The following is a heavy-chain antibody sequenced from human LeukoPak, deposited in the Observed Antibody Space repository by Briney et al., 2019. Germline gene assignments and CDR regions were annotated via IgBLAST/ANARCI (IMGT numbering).Heavy chain of an antibody. J-gene: IGHJ4*02. CDR2: INHSGST. V-gene: IGHV4-38-2*02. Sequence: PSETLSLTCSVSGDSISSGYFWGWIRQPPGKGLEWIGEINHSGSTNYNPSLKSRVTISVDTSKNHFSLKVSSVSAADTAVYYCARGVPGDRDDYFFDYWGQGTLVTVSS. CDR3: ARGVPGDRDDYFFDY. D-gene: IGHD1-1*01. CDR1: GDSISSGYF.